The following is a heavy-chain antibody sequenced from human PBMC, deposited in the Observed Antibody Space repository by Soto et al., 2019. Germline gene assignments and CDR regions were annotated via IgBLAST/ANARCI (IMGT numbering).Heavy chain of an antibody. V-gene: IGHV1-3*01. J-gene: IGHJ5*02. D-gene: IGHD2-2*02. Sequence: ASVKVSCKASGYTFSTYTVHWVRQAPGQRLEWMGWINGGNGDTKYSQKLQGRVTITRDTSATTAYMELSSLRSEDTAVYYCAKTVGVPAAIWFDPWCQGTLVTVSS. CDR3: AKTVGVPAAIWFDP. CDR2: INGGNGDT. CDR1: GYTFSTYT.